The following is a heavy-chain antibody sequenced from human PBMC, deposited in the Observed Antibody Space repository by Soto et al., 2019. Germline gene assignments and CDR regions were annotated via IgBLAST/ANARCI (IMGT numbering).Heavy chain of an antibody. D-gene: IGHD3-3*01. Sequence: QVQLVESGGGVVQPGRSLRLSCAASGFTFSSYGMHWLRQAPGKGLEWVAVIWSDGSNKYYADSVKGRFTISRDNSKNTLYLQMNSLRAEDTAVYYCAREFWSGPFDYWGQGTLVTVSS. J-gene: IGHJ4*02. CDR3: AREFWSGPFDY. CDR2: IWSDGSNK. CDR1: GFTFSSYG. V-gene: IGHV3-33*01.